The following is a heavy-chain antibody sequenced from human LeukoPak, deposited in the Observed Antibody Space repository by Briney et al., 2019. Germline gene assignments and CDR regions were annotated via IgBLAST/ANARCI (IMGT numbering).Heavy chain of an antibody. CDR3: ASRESRYFDTGDYDPCDN. CDR1: GGTFSSYA. CDR2: IIPIFGTA. Sequence: GASVKVSCKASGGTFSSYAISWVRQAPGQGLEWMGGIIPIFGTANYAQKFQGRVTITTDESTSTAYMELSSLRSDDTAVYFCASRESRYFDTGDYDPCDNWGQGTLVIVSS. J-gene: IGHJ4*01. V-gene: IGHV1-69*05. D-gene: IGHD3-9*01.